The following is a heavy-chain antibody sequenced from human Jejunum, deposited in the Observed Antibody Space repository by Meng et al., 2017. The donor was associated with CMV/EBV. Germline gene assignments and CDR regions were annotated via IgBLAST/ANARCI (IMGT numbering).Heavy chain of an antibody. CDR3: ARHRDDLGTADY. V-gene: IGHV5-51*01. Sequence: CKGSGYSFTNNWIGWVRQMPGKGLEWMGIIYPGDATSTYSPSFQGQVTFSADKSISVVYLQWSSLKASDTAVYYCARHRDDLGTADYWGQGTLVTVSS. J-gene: IGHJ4*02. CDR1: GYSFTNNW. D-gene: IGHD7-27*01. CDR2: IYPGDATS.